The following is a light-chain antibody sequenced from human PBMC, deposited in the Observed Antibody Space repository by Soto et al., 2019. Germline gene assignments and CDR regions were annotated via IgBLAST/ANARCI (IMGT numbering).Light chain of an antibody. CDR1: RSVSSY. Sequence: EIVLTQSPATLSLSPGERATLSCRARRSVSSYLAWYQQKPGQAPRLLIYDASNRAAGIPARFSGSGSETDFTLTISNLEPEDFAVYYCHQRYAWHPITFGQGTRLEIK. CDR2: DAS. CDR3: HQRYAWHPIT. J-gene: IGKJ5*01. V-gene: IGKV3-11*01.